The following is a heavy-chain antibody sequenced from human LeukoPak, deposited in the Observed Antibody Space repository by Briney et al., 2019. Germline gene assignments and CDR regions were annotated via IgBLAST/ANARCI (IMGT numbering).Heavy chain of an antibody. CDR3: AKAVWFGEFDYYFFGLDV. CDR1: GFTFSSYA. V-gene: IGHV3-23*01. J-gene: IGHJ6*02. Sequence: PGGSLRLSCAAFGFTFSSYAMGWVRPAPGKGLEWVSAISGSGGDTYYADSVKGRFTFSRDNSKNTLYLQMNSLRPEDTALYYCAKAVWFGEFDYYFFGLDVWGQGTTVTVSS. D-gene: IGHD3-10*01. CDR2: ISGSGGDT.